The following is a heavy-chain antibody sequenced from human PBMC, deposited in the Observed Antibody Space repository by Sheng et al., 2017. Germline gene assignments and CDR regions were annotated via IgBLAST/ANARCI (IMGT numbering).Heavy chain of an antibody. D-gene: IGHD2-2*01. J-gene: IGHJ4*02. Sequence: QVQLVQSGAEVKKPGSSVKVSCKASGGTFSSYAISWVRQAPGQGLEWMGGIIPILGIANYAQKFQGRVTITADKSTSTAYMELSSLRSEDTAVYYCARDLNTGSTSDNIIGYWGQGTLVTVSS. CDR2: IIPILGIA. CDR3: ARDLNTGSTSDNIIGY. CDR1: GGTFSSYA. V-gene: IGHV1-69*04.